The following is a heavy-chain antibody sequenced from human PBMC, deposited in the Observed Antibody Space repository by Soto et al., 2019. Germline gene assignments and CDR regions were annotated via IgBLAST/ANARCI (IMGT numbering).Heavy chain of an antibody. D-gene: IGHD4-4*01. V-gene: IGHV1-69*13. Sequence: SVKVSCKASGGTFSSYAISWVRQAPGQGLEWMGGLIPIFGTADYAQKFQGRVTITADESTSTAYMELSSLRSDDTAVYYCATHTVVTPGNYYSGMDVWGQGTTVTVSS. CDR3: ATHTVVTPGNYYSGMDV. J-gene: IGHJ6*02. CDR2: LIPIFGTA. CDR1: GGTFSSYA.